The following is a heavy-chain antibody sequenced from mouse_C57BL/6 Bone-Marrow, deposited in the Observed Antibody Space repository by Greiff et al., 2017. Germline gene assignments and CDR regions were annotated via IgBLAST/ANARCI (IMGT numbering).Heavy chain of an antibody. CDR2: IYPGSGST. CDR3: ARDLYYGSSYDY. CDR1: GYTFTSYW. J-gene: IGHJ2*01. V-gene: IGHV1-55*01. Sequence: VKLQQPGAELVKPGASVKMSCKASGYTFTSYWITWVKQRPGQGLEWIGDIYPGSGSTNHNEKFKSKATLTVDTSSSTAYMQLSSLTSEDSAVYYCARDLYYGSSYDYWGQGTTLTVSS. D-gene: IGHD1-1*01.